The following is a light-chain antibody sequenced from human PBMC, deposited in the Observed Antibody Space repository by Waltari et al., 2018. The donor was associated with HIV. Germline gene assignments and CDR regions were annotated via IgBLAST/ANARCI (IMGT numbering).Light chain of an antibody. V-gene: IGLV1-47*01. CDR1: SSNIGSNY. CDR2: WNN. CDR3: AAWGDSLSNVV. J-gene: IGLJ2*01. Sequence: QSVLTQPPSASGTPGQRVTISCSGSSSNIGSNYVSWYQQLPGTAPKLLIYWNNQRPSGVPDRFSGSKSGTSASLAISGLRSEDEANYYCAAWGDSLSNVVFGGGTKLTVL.